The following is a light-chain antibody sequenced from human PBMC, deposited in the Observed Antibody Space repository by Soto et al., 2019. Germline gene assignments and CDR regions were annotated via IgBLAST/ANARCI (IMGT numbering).Light chain of an antibody. J-gene: IGKJ4*01. V-gene: IGKV3-20*01. CDR1: QSVSSSY. CDR2: GAS. CDR3: QHYGSSPLT. Sequence: ESVLTQSPGTLSLSPGERATLSCRASQSVSSSYVAWYQQKPGQAPRLLIYGASTRATGIPERFSGSGSGTGFTLTISRLEPEDFAVYYCQHYGSSPLTFGGGTKVEI.